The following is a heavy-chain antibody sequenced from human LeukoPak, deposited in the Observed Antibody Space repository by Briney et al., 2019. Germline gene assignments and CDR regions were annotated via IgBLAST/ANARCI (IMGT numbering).Heavy chain of an antibody. CDR3: ARGFGDTAMVSPFDY. V-gene: IGHV4-34*01. D-gene: IGHD5-18*01. CDR1: GGSFSGYY. Sequence: SETLSLTCAVYGGSFSGYYWSWIRQPPGKGREWIGEINHSGSTNYNPSLKRRVTVSVDTSRNKFSLKLTSMPAADTAVYYCARGFGDTAMVSPFDYWGQGTLVTVSS. J-gene: IGHJ4*02. CDR2: INHSGST.